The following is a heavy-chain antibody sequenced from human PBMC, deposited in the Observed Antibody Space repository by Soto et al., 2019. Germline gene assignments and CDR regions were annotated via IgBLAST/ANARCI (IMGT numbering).Heavy chain of an antibody. V-gene: IGHV3-33*01. CDR1: GFTFSSYG. J-gene: IGHJ4*02. CDR2: IWYDGSNK. Sequence: GGSLRLSCAASGFTFSSYGMHWVRQAPGKGLEWVAVIWYDGSNKYYADSVKGRFTISRDNSKNTLYLQMNSLRAEDTAVYYCAREFYGSGSYYMPNWGQGTLVTVSS. D-gene: IGHD3-10*01. CDR3: AREFYGSGSYYMPN.